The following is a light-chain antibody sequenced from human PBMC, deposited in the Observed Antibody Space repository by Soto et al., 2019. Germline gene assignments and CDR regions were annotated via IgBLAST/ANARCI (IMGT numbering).Light chain of an antibody. CDR1: QHINTW. Sequence: DIQMTQSPYTLSASVGDRVTITCRASQHINTWLAWYQQKSGKAPKLLMYDASSLESGGPSRFSGSSSGTEFTLTISSVQPGDFATYYCQQYHSYPYTFGQGTKLEIK. CDR3: QQYHSYPYT. J-gene: IGKJ2*01. CDR2: DAS. V-gene: IGKV1-5*01.